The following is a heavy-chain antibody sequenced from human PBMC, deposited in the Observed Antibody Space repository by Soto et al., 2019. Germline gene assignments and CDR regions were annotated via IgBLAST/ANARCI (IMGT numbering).Heavy chain of an antibody. Sequence: TLSLPCTVSGGSLSSGGYYWSWIRQHPGKGLEWIGYIYYSGSTYYNPSLKSRVTISVDTSKNQFSLKLSSVTAADTAVYYCAINTVVAPLNCIESCGQGTLVTVSS. J-gene: IGHJ5*01. CDR1: GGSLSSGGYY. D-gene: IGHD2-15*01. CDR3: AINTVVAPLNCIES. V-gene: IGHV4-31*03. CDR2: IYYSGST.